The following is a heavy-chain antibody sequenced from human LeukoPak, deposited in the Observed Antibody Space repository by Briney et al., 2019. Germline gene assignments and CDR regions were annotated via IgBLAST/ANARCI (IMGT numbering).Heavy chain of an antibody. Sequence: GGSLRLSCAASGFTVSSNYVSWVRQAPGKGLEWVSIIYSGGSTDYADSVKGRFTISRDNSKNTLYLQMNSLRAEDTAVYYCARIGPNGSGLYPFDYWGQGTLVTVSS. CDR2: IYSGGST. D-gene: IGHD6-19*01. CDR1: GFTVSSNY. V-gene: IGHV3-53*01. CDR3: ARIGPNGSGLYPFDY. J-gene: IGHJ4*02.